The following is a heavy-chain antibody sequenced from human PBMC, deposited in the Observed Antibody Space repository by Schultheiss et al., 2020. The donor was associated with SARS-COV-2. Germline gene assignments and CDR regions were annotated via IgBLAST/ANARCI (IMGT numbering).Heavy chain of an antibody. D-gene: IGHD3-22*01. V-gene: IGHV3-23*01. CDR3: AKGRITMIVGGG. CDR1: GFTFSSYG. J-gene: IGHJ4*02. Sequence: GESLKISCAASGFTFSSYGMHWVRQAPGKGLEWVSAISGSGGSTYYADSVKGRFTISRDNSKNTLYLQMNSLRAEDTAVYYCAKGRITMIVGGGWGQGTLVTVSS. CDR2: ISGSGGST.